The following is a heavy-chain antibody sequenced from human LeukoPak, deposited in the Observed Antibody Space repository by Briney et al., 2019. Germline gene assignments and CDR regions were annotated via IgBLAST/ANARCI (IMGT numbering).Heavy chain of an antibody. Sequence: GGSLRLSCAASGFTLSSYWMSWVRQAPGKGLEWVANIKQDGSEKYYVDSVKGRFTISRDNAKSSLYLQMNSLRAEDTAVYYCARDRPGGSSGWYFFDYWGQGTLVTVSS. J-gene: IGHJ4*02. CDR2: IKQDGSEK. V-gene: IGHV3-7*01. CDR1: GFTLSSYW. CDR3: ARDRPGGSSGWYFFDY. D-gene: IGHD6-19*01.